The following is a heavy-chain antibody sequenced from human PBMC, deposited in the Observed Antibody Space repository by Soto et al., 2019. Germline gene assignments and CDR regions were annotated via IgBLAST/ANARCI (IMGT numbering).Heavy chain of an antibody. J-gene: IGHJ5*02. CDR3: ATYCSSTSCYADWFDP. CDR1: GFTFSSYA. D-gene: IGHD2-2*01. Sequence: EVQLLESGGGLVQPGGSLRLSCAASGFTFSSYAMSWVRQAPGKGLEWVSAISGSGGSTYYADSVKGRFTISRDNSKNKLYLQMNSLRAEDTAVYYCATYCSSTSCYADWFDPWGQGTLVTVSS. V-gene: IGHV3-23*01. CDR2: ISGSGGST.